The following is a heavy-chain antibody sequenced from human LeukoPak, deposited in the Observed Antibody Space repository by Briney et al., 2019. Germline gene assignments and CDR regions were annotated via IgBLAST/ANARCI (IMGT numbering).Heavy chain of an antibody. CDR1: GYTFTSYD. Sequence: ASVKVSCKASGYTFTSYDINWVRQATGQGLEWMGWMNSNSGNTGYAQKFQGRVTMTRNTSISTAYMELSSLRSEDTAVYYCARSPPLYGSGSYYRRAFYGMDVWGQGTTVTVSS. CDR2: MNSNSGNT. D-gene: IGHD3-10*01. J-gene: IGHJ6*02. V-gene: IGHV1-8*01. CDR3: ARSPPLYGSGSYYRRAFYGMDV.